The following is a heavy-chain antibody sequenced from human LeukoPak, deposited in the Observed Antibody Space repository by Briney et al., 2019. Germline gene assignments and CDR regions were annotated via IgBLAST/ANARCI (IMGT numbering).Heavy chain of an antibody. D-gene: IGHD3-3*01. CDR2: IYYSGST. J-gene: IGHJ6*03. V-gene: IGHV4-39*07. CDR3: ARDGTNYDFWSGYYPTYYYYYMDV. CDR1: GGSISSSSYY. Sequence: SETLSLTCTVSGGSISSSSYYWGWIRQPPGKGLEWIGSIYYSGSTYYNPSLKSRVTISVDTSKNQFSLKLSSVTAADTAVYYCARDGTNYDFWSGYYPTYYYYYMDVWGKGTTVTVSS.